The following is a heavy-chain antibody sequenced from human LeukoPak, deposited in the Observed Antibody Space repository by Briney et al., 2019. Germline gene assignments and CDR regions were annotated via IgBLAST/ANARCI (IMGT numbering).Heavy chain of an antibody. D-gene: IGHD6-19*01. CDR2: IYYSGST. V-gene: IGHV4-30-4*08. Sequence: SQTLSLTCTVSGGSISSGDYYWGWIRQPPGKGLEWIGYIYYSGSTYYNPSLKSRVTISLHTSKNQFSLKLSSVTAADTAVYYCARTEVSSGSEDYWGQGTLLTVSS. CDR1: GGSISSGDYY. CDR3: ARTEVSSGSEDY. J-gene: IGHJ4*02.